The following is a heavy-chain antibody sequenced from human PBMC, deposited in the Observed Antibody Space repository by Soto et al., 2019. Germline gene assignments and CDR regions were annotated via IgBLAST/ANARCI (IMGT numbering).Heavy chain of an antibody. D-gene: IGHD3-3*01. J-gene: IGHJ4*02. CDR1: GDSITSNNW. CDR2: IYHSGST. Sequence: PSETLSLTCGVSGDSITSNNWWSWVRQPPGKGLEWIGEIYHSGSTNYNPSLKSRVTISVDKSKNQFSLKLTSVTAADTGVYFCAARVWSGHGRWGQGTLVTVSS. V-gene: IGHV4-4*02. CDR3: AARVWSGHGR.